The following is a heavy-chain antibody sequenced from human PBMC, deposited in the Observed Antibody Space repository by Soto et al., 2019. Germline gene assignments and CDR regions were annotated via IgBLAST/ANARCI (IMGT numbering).Heavy chain of an antibody. Sequence: SETLSLTCTVSGGSISSYYWSWIRQPPGKGLEWNGYIYYSGSTNYNPSLKSRVTISVDTSKNQFSLKLSSVTAADTAVYYCARAGYDSSGYFDYWGQGTLVTVSS. V-gene: IGHV4-59*12. CDR3: ARAGYDSSGYFDY. J-gene: IGHJ4*02. CDR2: IYYSGST. D-gene: IGHD3-22*01. CDR1: GGSISSYY.